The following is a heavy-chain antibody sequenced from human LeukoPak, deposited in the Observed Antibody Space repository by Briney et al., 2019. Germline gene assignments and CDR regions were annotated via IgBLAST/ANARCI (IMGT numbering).Heavy chain of an antibody. CDR1: GGSVSSSRYY. Sequence: SETLSLTCTVSGGSVSSSRYYWGWIRQPPGEGLEWIGTIYYSGNTYYNPSLQSRVFISMDASKNQFSLNLGSVTAPDTAVYYCARTVGTHRFGSWGQGTRVTVSS. V-gene: IGHV4-39*01. D-gene: IGHD4-23*01. CDR3: ARTVGTHRFGS. CDR2: IYYSGNT. J-gene: IGHJ4*02.